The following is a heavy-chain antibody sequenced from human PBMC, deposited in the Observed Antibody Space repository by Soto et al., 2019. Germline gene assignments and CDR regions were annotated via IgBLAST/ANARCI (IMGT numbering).Heavy chain of an antibody. D-gene: IGHD2-21*01. Sequence: GGSLRLSCAASGFTFSSYSMNWVRQAPGKGLEWVSYISSSSSTIYYADSVKGRFTISRDNAKNSLYLQMNSLRDEDTAVYYCASSVLLGRPWPGPTGGAFDIWGQGTMVTVSS. CDR3: ASSVLLGRPWPGPTGGAFDI. J-gene: IGHJ3*02. CDR2: ISSSSSTI. V-gene: IGHV3-48*02. CDR1: GFTFSSYS.